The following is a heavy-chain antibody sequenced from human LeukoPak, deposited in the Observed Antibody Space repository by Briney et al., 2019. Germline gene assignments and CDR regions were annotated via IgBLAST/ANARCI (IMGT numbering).Heavy chain of an antibody. V-gene: IGHV2-5*02. CDR1: GFSISTSGVG. J-gene: IGHJ4*02. Sequence: KESGPTLVKPTQTLTLTCTFSGFSISTSGVGVGWIRQPPGKALEWLAVIYWDEDNGYSPSLKSRLTITRDTSKNQVVLRLTNVDPMDTGTYYCALTPQWEHYPEMWGQGTLVTVSS. D-gene: IGHD1-26*01. CDR3: ALTPQWEHYPEM. CDR2: IYWDEDN.